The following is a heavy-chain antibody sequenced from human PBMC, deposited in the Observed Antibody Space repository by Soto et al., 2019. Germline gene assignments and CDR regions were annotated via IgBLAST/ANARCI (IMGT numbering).Heavy chain of an antibody. CDR3: ARVKTVAGPYYYYYYGMDV. CDR1: GGTFSSYA. D-gene: IGHD6-19*01. V-gene: IGHV1-69*13. CDR2: IIPIFGTA. J-gene: IGHJ6*02. Sequence: SVKVSCKASGGTFSSYAISWVRQAPGQGREWMGGIIPIFGTANYAQKFQGRVTITADESTSTAYMELSSLRSEETAVYYCARVKTVAGPYYYYYYGMDVWGQGTTVTVSS.